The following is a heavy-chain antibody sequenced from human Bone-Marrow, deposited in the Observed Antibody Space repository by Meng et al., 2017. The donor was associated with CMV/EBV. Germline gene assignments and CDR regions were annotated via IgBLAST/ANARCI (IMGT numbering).Heavy chain of an antibody. V-gene: IGHV4-39*01. Sequence: GSLRLSCTVSGGSISSSSYYWGWIRQPPGKGLEWIGSIDYSGSTYYNPSLKSRVTIYVDTSKNQCSPKLSSVTGADTAVYYCARGGTLYTAQYWGQGTLVTVSS. J-gene: IGHJ4*02. CDR2: IDYSGST. CDR3: ARGGTLYTAQY. CDR1: GGSISSSSYY. D-gene: IGHD2/OR15-2a*01.